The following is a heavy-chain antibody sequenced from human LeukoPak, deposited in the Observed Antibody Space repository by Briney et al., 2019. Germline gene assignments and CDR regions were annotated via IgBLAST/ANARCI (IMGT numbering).Heavy chain of an antibody. D-gene: IGHD3-22*01. Sequence: SETLSLTCTVSGASVSSASYWTWIRQPPGKGVEWIAHIYNGVNTNYNPSLKSRVTISVDTSKNQFSLRLNSVTAADTAVYYCARGVTLIVVVIHDWYFDLWGRGTVFTVSS. CDR3: ARGVTLIVVVIHDWYFDL. J-gene: IGHJ2*01. CDR2: IYNGVNT. V-gene: IGHV4-61*01. CDR1: GASVSSASY.